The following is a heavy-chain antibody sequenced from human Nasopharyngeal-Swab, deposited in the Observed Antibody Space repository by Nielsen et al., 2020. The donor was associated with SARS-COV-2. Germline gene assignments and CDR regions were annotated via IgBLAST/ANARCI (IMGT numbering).Heavy chain of an antibody. J-gene: IGHJ4*02. CDR2: ISAYNGNT. Sequence: ASCRVACECLTNCGISWVRQAPGQGLEWMGWISAYNGNTNYAQKLQGRVTMTTDTSTSTAYMELRSLRSDDTAVYYCARDDMWLQSAFDYWGQGTLVTVSS. CDR3: ARDDMWLQSAFDY. D-gene: IGHD5-24*01. V-gene: IGHV1-18*01. CDR1: CECLTNCG.